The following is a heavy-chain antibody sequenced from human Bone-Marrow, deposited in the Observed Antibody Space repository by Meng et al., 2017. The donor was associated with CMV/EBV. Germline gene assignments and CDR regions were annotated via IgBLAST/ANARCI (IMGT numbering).Heavy chain of an antibody. Sequence: ASVKVSCKASGGTFSSYAISWVRQAPGQGLEWMGWMNPNSDNTAYAQKFQGRVTMTTDTSTSTAYMELRSLRSDDTAVYYCSGDVVVPAAIGSYVSFDYWGQGTLVTVSS. CDR3: SGDVVVPAAIGSYVSFDY. V-gene: IGHV1-18*01. CDR1: GGTFSSYA. D-gene: IGHD2-2*02. J-gene: IGHJ4*02. CDR2: MNPNSDNT.